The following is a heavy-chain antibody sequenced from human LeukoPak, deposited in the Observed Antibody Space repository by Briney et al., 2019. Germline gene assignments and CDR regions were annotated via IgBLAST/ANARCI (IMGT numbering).Heavy chain of an antibody. CDR3: ERLILSAAKAIDY. D-gene: IGHD2-2*01. CDR1: GFTFSDYY. J-gene: IGHJ4*02. Sequence: GASLRLSCAASGFTFSDYYMSWIRQAPRKGLEWLSYNSNSGSTISYADSVKGRFTISRDIAKNSLYLQMNSMRAEDTAMYYCERLILSAAKAIDYWGQGTLVTVSS. CDR2: NSNSGSTI. V-gene: IGHV3-11*04.